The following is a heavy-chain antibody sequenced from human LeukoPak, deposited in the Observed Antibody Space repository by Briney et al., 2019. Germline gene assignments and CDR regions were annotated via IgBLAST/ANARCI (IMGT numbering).Heavy chain of an antibody. J-gene: IGHJ2*01. CDR3: ATRRDGYKGSPYYWYFDL. D-gene: IGHD5-24*01. V-gene: IGHV1-24*01. CDR1: GYTLTELS. Sequence: GASVKVSCKVSGYTLTELSMHWVRQAPGKGLEWMGGFDPEDGETIYAQKFQGRVTMTEDTSTDTAYMELSSLRSEDTAVYYCATRRDGYKGSPYYWYFDLWGRGTLVTVSS. CDR2: FDPEDGET.